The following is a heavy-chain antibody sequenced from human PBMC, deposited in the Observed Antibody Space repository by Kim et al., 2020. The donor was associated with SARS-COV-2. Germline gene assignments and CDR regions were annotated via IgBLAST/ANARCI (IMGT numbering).Heavy chain of an antibody. V-gene: IGHV3-74*01. Sequence: GGSLRLSCAASGFTFNAYWMHWVRQAPGKGLVWVSQINGDGSSTAYADSVRGRYTISRDNAKNTLYLQINSLRAEDTAVFYCAGAPSHGMDVWGQETTVTVS. CDR1: GFTFNAYW. J-gene: IGHJ6*02. CDR2: INGDGSST. CDR3: AGAPSHGMDV.